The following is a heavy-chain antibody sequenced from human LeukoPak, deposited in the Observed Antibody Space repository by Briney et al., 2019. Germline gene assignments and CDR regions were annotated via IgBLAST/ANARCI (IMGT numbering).Heavy chain of an antibody. J-gene: IGHJ4*02. CDR3: AGRTIFGHKFDY. CDR1: GYTLTELS. D-gene: IGHD3-9*01. CDR2: IDPEDGET. Sequence: ASVKVSCKVSGYTLTELSMHWARQAPGKGLEWMGGIDPEDGETIYAQKFQGRVTMTEDTSTDTAYMELSSLRSEDTAVYYCAGRTIFGHKFDYWGQGTLVTVSS. V-gene: IGHV1-24*01.